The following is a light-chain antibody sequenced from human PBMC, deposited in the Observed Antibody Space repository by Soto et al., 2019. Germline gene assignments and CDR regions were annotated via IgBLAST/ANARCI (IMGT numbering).Light chain of an antibody. CDR3: QSSDNNRSAL. CDR2: GNN. V-gene: IGLV1-40*01. CDR1: SSNIGAGYD. Sequence: QSVLTQPPSVSGAPGQRVTISCTGSSSNIGAGYDVHWYQHLPGTAPKLIIYGNNNRPSGVPDRFSGSKSGTSASLAITGLQAEDEADYYCQSSDNNRSALFGGGTKLTVL. J-gene: IGLJ2*01.